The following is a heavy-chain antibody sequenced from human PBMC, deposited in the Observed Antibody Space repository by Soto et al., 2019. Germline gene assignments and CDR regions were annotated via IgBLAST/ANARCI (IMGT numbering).Heavy chain of an antibody. D-gene: IGHD6-13*01. CDR1: GFTFSSYG. CDR3: ARRGSSWSLGAFDI. Sequence: QVQLVESGGGVVQPGRSLRLSCAASGFTFSSYGMHWVRQAPGKGLEWVAVIWYDGSNKYYADSVKGRFTISRDNSKNTLYLQMNSLRAEDTAVYYCARRGSSWSLGAFDIWGQGTMVTVSS. CDR2: IWYDGSNK. V-gene: IGHV3-33*01. J-gene: IGHJ3*02.